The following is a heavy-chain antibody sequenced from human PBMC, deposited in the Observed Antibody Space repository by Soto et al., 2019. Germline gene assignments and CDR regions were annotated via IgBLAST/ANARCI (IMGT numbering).Heavy chain of an antibody. D-gene: IGHD7-27*01. V-gene: IGHV1-46*01. Sequence: ASVKVSCKASGYTFTSSYIHWVRQAPGQGLEWVGIINPSGGSTTDAQKFQGRLTMTRDTSTSTVYMELSSLRSEDTAVYYCAKGPTSSWGSNWFGPWGQGTLVTVSS. J-gene: IGHJ5*02. CDR3: AKGPTSSWGSNWFGP. CDR1: GYTFTSSY. CDR2: INPSGGST.